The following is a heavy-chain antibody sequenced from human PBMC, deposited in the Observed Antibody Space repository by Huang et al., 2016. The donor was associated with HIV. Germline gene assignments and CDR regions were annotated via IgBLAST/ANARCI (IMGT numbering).Heavy chain of an antibody. CDR3: TTESESSGWTMDHDAFDI. J-gene: IGHJ3*02. D-gene: IGHD6-19*01. Sequence: EVQLVESGGGLVKPGGSLRLSCAASGFTFSNAWMSWVRQAPGKGLEWVGSIKSKTDGGTTDYAATVKGRFTISRDDSKNTLYLQMNSLKTEDTAVYYCTTESESSGWTMDHDAFDIWGQGTMVTVSS. V-gene: IGHV3-15*01. CDR1: GFTFSNAW. CDR2: IKSKTDGGTT.